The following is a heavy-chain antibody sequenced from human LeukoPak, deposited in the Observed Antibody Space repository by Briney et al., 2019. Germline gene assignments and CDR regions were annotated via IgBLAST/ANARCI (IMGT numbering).Heavy chain of an antibody. CDR3: AKDADSSGYPCFAY. J-gene: IGHJ4*02. V-gene: IGHV3-23*01. CDR1: GFTFSSYW. Sequence: GGSLRLSCEASGFTFSSYWMSWVRQAPGKGLEWVSAISGSGGSTYYADSVKGRFTISRDNSKNTLYLQMNSLRAEDTAVYYCAKDADSSGYPCFAYWGQGTLVTVSS. D-gene: IGHD3-22*01. CDR2: ISGSGGST.